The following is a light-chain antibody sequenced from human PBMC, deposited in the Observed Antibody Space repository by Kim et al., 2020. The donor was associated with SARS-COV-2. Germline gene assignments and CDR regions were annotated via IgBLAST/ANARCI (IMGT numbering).Light chain of an antibody. CDR3: GTWDSSLSAGNYV. Sequence: KVTISCSGSSSNIGNNYVSWYQQLPGTAPKLLIYDNNKRPSGIPDRFSGSKSGTSATLGITGLQTGDEADYYCGTWDSSLSAGNYVFGTGTKVTVL. J-gene: IGLJ1*01. V-gene: IGLV1-51*01. CDR2: DNN. CDR1: SSNIGNNY.